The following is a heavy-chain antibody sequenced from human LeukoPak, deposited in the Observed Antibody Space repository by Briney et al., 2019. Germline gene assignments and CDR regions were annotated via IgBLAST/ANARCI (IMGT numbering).Heavy chain of an antibody. J-gene: IGHJ4*02. CDR1: GFTFSSYA. D-gene: IGHD3-10*01. CDR3: AKGLTLLWFGELDY. Sequence: GGSLRLSCAASGFTFSSYAMSWVRQAPGKGLEWVSAISGSGGSTYYADSVKGRFTISRDNSKNTLYLQMNSLRAEDTAVYYRAKGLTLLWFGELDYWGQGTLVTVSS. CDR2: ISGSGGST. V-gene: IGHV3-23*01.